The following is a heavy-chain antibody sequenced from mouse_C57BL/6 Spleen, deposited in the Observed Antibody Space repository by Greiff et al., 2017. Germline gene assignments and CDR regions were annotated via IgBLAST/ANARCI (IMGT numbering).Heavy chain of an antibody. J-gene: IGHJ2*01. CDR1: GFTFSSYA. CDR3: ARNYYGSSHYFDY. V-gene: IGHV5-4*03. CDR2: ISDGGSYT. D-gene: IGHD1-1*01. Sequence: DVMLVESGGGLVKPGGSLKLSCAASGFTFSSYAMSWVRQTPEKRLEWVATISDGGSYTYYPDNVKGRFTISRDNAKNNLYLQMSHLKSEDTAMYYCARNYYGSSHYFDYWGQGTTLTVSS.